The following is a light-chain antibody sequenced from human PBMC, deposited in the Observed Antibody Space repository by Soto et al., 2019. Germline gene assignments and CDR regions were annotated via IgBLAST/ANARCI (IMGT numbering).Light chain of an antibody. J-gene: IGKJ1*01. CDR1: QSVYSNY. Sequence: EIVLTQSPGTLSLSPGERATLSCRASQSVYSNYLAWYQQKPGQAPRLVIYGASSRATGIPDRFLGSGSGTGFSLTIRRVEPEDFAVYYCQQYGSSPRTFGQGTKVEVK. CDR3: QQYGSSPRT. V-gene: IGKV3-20*01. CDR2: GAS.